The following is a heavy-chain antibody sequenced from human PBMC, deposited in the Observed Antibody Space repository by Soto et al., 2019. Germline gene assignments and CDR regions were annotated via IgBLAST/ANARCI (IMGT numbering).Heavy chain of an antibody. D-gene: IGHD1-1*01. J-gene: IGHJ6*02. CDR2: IYAGDSDT. CDR1: VVTFATYW. CDR3: TSGGATDV. Sequence: VAALKISCKCSVVTFATYWVGWVRQMPGKGLEWMGLIYAGDSDTRYSPSFRGQVTISADKSISTAYLQWNSLKASDTAMYYCTSGGATDVWGQGTTVTVSS. V-gene: IGHV5-51*01.